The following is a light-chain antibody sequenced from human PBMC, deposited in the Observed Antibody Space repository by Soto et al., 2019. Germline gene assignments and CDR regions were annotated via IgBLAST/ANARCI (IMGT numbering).Light chain of an antibody. V-gene: IGLV2-14*01. J-gene: IGLJ1*01. CDR3: SSYTKSNTRV. Sequence: QAALTQPASVSGSPGQSITISCTGTSSDVGGYDYVSWYQQYPGKAPKLMIYEVSNRPSGVSNRFSGSKSGNTASLTISGLQAEDEADYYCSSYTKSNTRVFGIGTKVTV. CDR1: SSDVGGYDY. CDR2: EVS.